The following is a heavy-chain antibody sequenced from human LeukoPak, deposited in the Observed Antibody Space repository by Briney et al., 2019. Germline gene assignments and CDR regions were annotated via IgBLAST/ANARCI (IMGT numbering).Heavy chain of an antibody. CDR3: ARDGSSARGDY. J-gene: IGHJ4*02. V-gene: IGHV3-74*01. Sequence: PGGSLRLSCAASGFTFGSYWMHWVRQAPGKGLVWVSHITSDGSTTNYADSVKGRFSISRDNAKNTLYLQMNSLRAEDTAVYYCARDGSSARGDYWGQGTLVTVSS. CDR2: ITSDGSTT. D-gene: IGHD6-6*01. CDR1: GFTFGSYW.